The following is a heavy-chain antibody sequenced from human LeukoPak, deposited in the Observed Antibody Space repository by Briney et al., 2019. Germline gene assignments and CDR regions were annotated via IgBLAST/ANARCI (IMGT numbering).Heavy chain of an antibody. CDR2: IYPGDSDT. CDR3: ARRGYDAYYYYMDV. D-gene: IGHD3-3*01. J-gene: IGHJ6*03. Sequence: GASLQTSCKGSGYSFTSYWICWVRQLPGKGLGWMGIIYPGDSDTRYTPSFQGQVTISADKSISTAYMQWSSLKASDTAMYYCARRGYDAYYYYMDVWGKGTTVTVSS. CDR1: GYSFTSYW. V-gene: IGHV5-51*01.